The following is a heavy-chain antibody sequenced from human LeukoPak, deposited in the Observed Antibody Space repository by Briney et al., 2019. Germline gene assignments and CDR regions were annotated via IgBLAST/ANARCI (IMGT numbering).Heavy chain of an antibody. J-gene: IGHJ4*02. CDR1: GGSISSYY. Sequence: SETLSLTCTVSGGSISSYYWSWIRQPPGKGLEWIGYIYYSGSTNYNPCLKSRVTISVDTSKNQFSLKLSSVTAADTAVYYCARCPSLKRPYYFDYWGQGTLVTVSS. CDR3: ARCPSLKRPYYFDY. CDR2: IYYSGST. V-gene: IGHV4-59*12.